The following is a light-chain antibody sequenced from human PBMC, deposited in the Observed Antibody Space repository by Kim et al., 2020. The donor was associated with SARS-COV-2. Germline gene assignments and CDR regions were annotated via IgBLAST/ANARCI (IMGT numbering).Light chain of an antibody. CDR1: SRDIGAYNY. J-gene: IGLJ2*01. Sequence: QSITVSCTGTSRDIGAYNYVSWYQQHPGKAPKLMIYDVTYRPSGVSNRFSGSKSGNTASLTISGLQTDDEADYYCTSYTNSGAFVLFGGGSQLTVL. V-gene: IGLV2-14*03. CDR2: DVT. CDR3: TSYTNSGAFVL.